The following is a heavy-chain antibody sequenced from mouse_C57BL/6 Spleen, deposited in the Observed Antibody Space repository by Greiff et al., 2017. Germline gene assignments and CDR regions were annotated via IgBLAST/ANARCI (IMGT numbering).Heavy chain of an antibody. CDR1: GYTFTDYY. CDR3: ARYYDGYYGHYAMDY. J-gene: IGHJ4*01. CDR2: INPNNGGT. D-gene: IGHD2-3*01. Sequence: VQLQQSGPELVKPGASVKISCKASGYTFTDYYMNWVKQSHGKSLEWIGDINPNNGGTSYNQKFKGKATLTVDKSSSTAYMELRSLTSEDSAVYYCARYYDGYYGHYAMDYWGQGTSVTVSS. V-gene: IGHV1-26*01.